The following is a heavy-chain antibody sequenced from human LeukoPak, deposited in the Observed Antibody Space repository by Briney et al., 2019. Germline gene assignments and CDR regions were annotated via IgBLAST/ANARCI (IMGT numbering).Heavy chain of an antibody. CDR3: ATGPPVVVAASPLDY. V-gene: IGHV1-24*01. CDR2: FDPEDGET. Sequence: EASVKVSCKVSGYTLTELSMHWVRQAPGKGLEWMGGFDPEDGETIYAQKFQGRVTMTEDTSTDTAYMELSSLRSEDTAVYYCATGPPVVVAASPLDYWAREPWSPSPQ. J-gene: IGHJ4*02. D-gene: IGHD2-15*01. CDR1: GYTLTELS.